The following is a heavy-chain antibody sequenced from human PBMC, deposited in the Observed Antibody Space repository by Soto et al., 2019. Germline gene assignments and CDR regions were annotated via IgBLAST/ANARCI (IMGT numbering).Heavy chain of an antibody. CDR2: IYYTGSI. Sequence: LSLTCTVSGGSFSSYYWSWIRQPPGKGLEWIGYIYYTGSIIYNPSLKSRVTMSVDMSMKQFSLKLNSVTAADTAVYYCARTTTLENYFDYWGQGTLVTVSS. D-gene: IGHD2-15*01. CDR3: ARTTTLENYFDY. J-gene: IGHJ4*02. CDR1: GGSFSSYY. V-gene: IGHV4-59*01.